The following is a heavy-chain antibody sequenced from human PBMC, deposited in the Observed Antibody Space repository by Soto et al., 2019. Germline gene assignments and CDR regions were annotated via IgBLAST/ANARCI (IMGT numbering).Heavy chain of an antibody. J-gene: IGHJ6*02. D-gene: IGHD2-2*01. CDR3: ARVVVYFHRSPHYGMDV. CDR2: IYYSGST. CDR1: GGSISSGGYY. Sequence: QVQLQESGPGLVKPSQTLSLTCTVSGGSISSGGYYWSWIRQHPGKGLEWIGYIYYSGSTYYNPSLKSRVTISVDASKNQFSVKLSSVTAADTAVYYCARVVVYFHRSPHYGMDVWGQGTTVTVSS. V-gene: IGHV4-31*03.